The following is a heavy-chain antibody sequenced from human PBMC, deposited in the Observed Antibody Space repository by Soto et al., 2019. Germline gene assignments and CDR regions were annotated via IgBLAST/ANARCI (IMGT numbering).Heavy chain of an antibody. CDR3: ARDRALWCRDD. J-gene: IGHJ4*02. CDR1: GFTFGNYW. CDR2: VNPDGSGA. Sequence: GGSLRLSCAASGFTFGNYWMHWVRQAPGKGLVWVSRVNPDGSGATYADSVKGRFTISRDNAKNTLYLQMNSLRGDDTAVYYCARDRALWCRDDWGQGTLVTVSS. V-gene: IGHV3-74*01. D-gene: IGHD2-8*01.